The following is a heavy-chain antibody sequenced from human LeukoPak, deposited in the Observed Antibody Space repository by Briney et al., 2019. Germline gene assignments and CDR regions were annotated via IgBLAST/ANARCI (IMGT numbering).Heavy chain of an antibody. D-gene: IGHD6-13*01. Sequence: GGSLRLSCAASGFTFSNYAMSWVRQAPGKGLEWVAAISGSGDSTYYADSVKGRFTVSRDNSKNTLYLQMSGLRAEDTALYSCAKPKAASSGTGRYFDYRGQGTLVTVSS. J-gene: IGHJ4*02. CDR3: AKPKAASSGTGRYFDY. CDR1: GFTFSNYA. CDR2: ISGSGDST. V-gene: IGHV3-23*01.